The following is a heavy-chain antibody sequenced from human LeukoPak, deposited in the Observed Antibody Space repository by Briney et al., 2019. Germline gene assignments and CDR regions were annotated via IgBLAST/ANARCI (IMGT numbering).Heavy chain of an antibody. Sequence: PGGSLRLSCAASGFTFSSYGMHWVRQAPGKGLEWVALTSYDGSNKDYADSVKGRFTISRDNSKNTLYLQMDSLRSEDTAVFYCTREVLVRGVRYYGMDVWGQGTTVTVSS. CDR3: TREVLVRGVRYYGMDV. V-gene: IGHV3-30*04. J-gene: IGHJ6*02. D-gene: IGHD3-10*01. CDR1: GFTFSSYG. CDR2: TSYDGSNK.